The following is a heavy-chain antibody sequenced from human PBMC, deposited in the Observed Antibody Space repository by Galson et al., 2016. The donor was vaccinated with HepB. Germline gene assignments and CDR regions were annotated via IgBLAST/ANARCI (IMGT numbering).Heavy chain of an antibody. J-gene: IGHJ4*02. D-gene: IGHD3-16*01. CDR2: ISSGSTTI. CDR1: GFTFSSYG. CDR3: AKDGGEDWTTAKPDY. V-gene: IGHV3-48*01. Sequence: SLRLSCAASGFTFSSYGMNWVRQAPGKGLEWVSYISSGSTTIKYADSVKGRFTISRDSAKNSLYLQMNSLRPEDTALYYCAKDGGEDWTTAKPDYWGQGSLVTVSS.